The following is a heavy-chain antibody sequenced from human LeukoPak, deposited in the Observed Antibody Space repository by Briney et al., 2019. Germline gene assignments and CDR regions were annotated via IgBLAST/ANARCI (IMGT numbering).Heavy chain of an antibody. J-gene: IGHJ4*02. D-gene: IGHD1-14*01. CDR2: IPYSGST. V-gene: IGHV4-59*08. CDR3: ARGTAAASGSLDY. Sequence: SETLSLTCTVSGGSISSYYWTWIRQPPGRGLEWIGYIPYSGSTTYNPSLRSRVTMSVDTSKNQIFLKLTSVTAADTAVYYCARGTAAASGSLDYWGQGTLVTVSS. CDR1: GGSISSYY.